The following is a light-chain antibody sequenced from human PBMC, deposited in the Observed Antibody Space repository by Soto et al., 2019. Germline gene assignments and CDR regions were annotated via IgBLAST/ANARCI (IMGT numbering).Light chain of an antibody. CDR3: GSYAGSNSFV. CDR2: EVT. J-gene: IGLJ1*01. Sequence: QSVLTQPPSASGSPGQSVTISCTGTGSDVGAYYYVSWYQQYPGKVPKLIIYEVTRRPPGVPDRFSGSKSGNTASLTVSGLQAEDEADYYCGSYAGSNSFVFGTGTKLTVL. CDR1: GSDVGAYYY. V-gene: IGLV2-8*01.